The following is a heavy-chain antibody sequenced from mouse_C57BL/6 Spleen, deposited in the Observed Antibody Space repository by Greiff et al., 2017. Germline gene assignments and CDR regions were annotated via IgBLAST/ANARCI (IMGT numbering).Heavy chain of an antibody. D-gene: IGHD1-1*01. CDR1: GYTFTSYW. Sequence: QVQLKQPGAELVKPGASVKLSCKASGYTFTSYWMHWVKQRPGQGLEWIGMIHPNSGSTNYNEKFKSKATLTVDKSSSTAYMQLSSLTSEDSAVYYCAPGTTVYAMDYWGQGTSVTVSS. V-gene: IGHV1-64*01. CDR3: APGTTVYAMDY. J-gene: IGHJ4*01. CDR2: IHPNSGST.